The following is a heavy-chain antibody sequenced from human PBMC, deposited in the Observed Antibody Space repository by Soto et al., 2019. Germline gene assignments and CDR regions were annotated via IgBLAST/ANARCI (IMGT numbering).Heavy chain of an antibody. CDR1: GFTVSSNY. CDR3: ARDQRSRRYDFWSGYTQGGDYYYYYMDV. J-gene: IGHJ6*03. D-gene: IGHD3-3*01. V-gene: IGHV3-66*01. Sequence: GGSLRLSCAAPGFTVSSNYMSWVRQAPGKGLEWVSVIYSGGSTYYADSVKGRFTISRDNSKNTLYLQMNSLRAEDTAVYYCARDQRSRRYDFWSGYTQGGDYYYYYMDVWGKGTTVTVSS. CDR2: IYSGGST.